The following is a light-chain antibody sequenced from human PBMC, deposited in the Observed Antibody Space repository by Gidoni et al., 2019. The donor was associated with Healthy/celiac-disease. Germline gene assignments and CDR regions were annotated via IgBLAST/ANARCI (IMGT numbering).Light chain of an antibody. CDR2: GAS. CDR1: QSVSSSY. J-gene: IGKJ1*01. V-gene: IGKV3-20*01. Sequence: EIVLTQSPGTLSLSPGERATLSCRASQSVSSSYLAWYQQTPGQAPRLLIYGASSRATGIPDRFSGSGSGTDFTLPISILEPEDFAVYYCQQYGSSPGWTFGQGTKVEIK. CDR3: QQYGSSPGWT.